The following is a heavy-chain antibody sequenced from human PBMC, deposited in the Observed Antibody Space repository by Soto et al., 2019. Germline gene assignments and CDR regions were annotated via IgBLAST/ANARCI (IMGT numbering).Heavy chain of an antibody. V-gene: IGHV4-59*01. CDR1: GGSISSYY. CDR2: IYYGGGT. J-gene: IGHJ4*02. Sequence: SETLSLTCTVSGGSISSYYWNWIRQPPGKELEWIGDIYYGGGTNYNPSLKSRVTLSVDTSKNQFSLKLSSVTAAGTAVYYCASQYYYDSSGSQTFDYWGQGTQVTVSS. D-gene: IGHD3-22*01. CDR3: ASQYYYDSSGSQTFDY.